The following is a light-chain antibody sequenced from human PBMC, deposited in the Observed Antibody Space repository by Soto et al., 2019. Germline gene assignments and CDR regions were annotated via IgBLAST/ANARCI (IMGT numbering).Light chain of an antibody. V-gene: IGKV1-6*01. CDR3: LQDYNYPRT. CDR1: QGIRND. Sequence: AIQMTQSPSSLSASVGDRVTITCRASQGIRNDLGWYQQKPGKAPKLLIYAASSLQSGVPSRFSGSGAGRDFTLTIISLQPEDFATYYCLQDYNYPRTFGQGTKVEI. J-gene: IGKJ1*01. CDR2: AAS.